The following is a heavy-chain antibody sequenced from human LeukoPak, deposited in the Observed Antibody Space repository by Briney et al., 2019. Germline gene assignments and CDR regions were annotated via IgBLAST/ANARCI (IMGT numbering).Heavy chain of an antibody. CDR1: GGSISSYY. D-gene: IGHD3-16*01. CDR3: ARDRLSVYYYYYGMDV. V-gene: IGHV4-59*12. Sequence: SETLSLTCTVSGGSISSYYWSWIRQPPGKGLEWIGYIYYSGSTNYNPSLKSRVTISVDTSKNQFSLKLSSVTAADTAVCYCARDRLSVYYYYYGMDVWGQGTTVTVSS. CDR2: IYYSGST. J-gene: IGHJ6*02.